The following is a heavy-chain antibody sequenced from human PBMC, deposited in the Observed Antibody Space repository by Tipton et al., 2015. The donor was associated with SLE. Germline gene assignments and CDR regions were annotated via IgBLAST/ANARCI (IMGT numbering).Heavy chain of an antibody. CDR3: ARDLAYCSSTSCFDYFDY. CDR1: GGSISSYY. Sequence: GLVKPSETLSLTCTVSGGSISSYYWSWIRQPPGKGLEWIGYIYYSGSTNYNPSLKSRVTISVDTSKNQFSLKLSSVTAADTAVYYCARDLAYCSSTSCFDYFDYWGQGTLVTVSS. D-gene: IGHD2-2*01. CDR2: IYYSGST. V-gene: IGHV4-59*01. J-gene: IGHJ4*02.